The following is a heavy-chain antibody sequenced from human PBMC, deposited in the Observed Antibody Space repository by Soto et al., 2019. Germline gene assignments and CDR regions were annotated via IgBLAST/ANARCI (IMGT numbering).Heavy chain of an antibody. J-gene: IGHJ6*02. V-gene: IGHV1-69*01. CDR3: ARVRATDYVGNYINGMDV. D-gene: IGHD4-17*01. CDR2: IIPIFNTA. Sequence: QVQLVQSGAEVKKPGSSVQVSCKASGGTLSNYAFTWVRQAPGHGLDWMGGIIPIFNTANYEQRFQGRVTITADESTSRAYMDLNSLTSEDTAVYYCARVRATDYVGNYINGMDVWGQGTPVTVSS. CDR1: GGTLSNYA.